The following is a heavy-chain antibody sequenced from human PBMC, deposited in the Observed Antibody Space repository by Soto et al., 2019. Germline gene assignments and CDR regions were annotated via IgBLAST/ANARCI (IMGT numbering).Heavy chain of an antibody. CDR2: IYHSGST. CDR1: GYSISSGYY. CDR3: ARDPVYDYVWGSYRTRPYYFDY. J-gene: IGHJ4*02. D-gene: IGHD3-16*02. V-gene: IGHV4-38-2*02. Sequence: SETLSLTCSVSGYSISSGYYWGWIRQPPGKGLEWIGSIYHSGSTYYNPSLKSRVTISVDTSKNQFSLQLSSVTAADTAVYYCARDPVYDYVWGSYRTRPYYFDYWGQGTLVTVSS.